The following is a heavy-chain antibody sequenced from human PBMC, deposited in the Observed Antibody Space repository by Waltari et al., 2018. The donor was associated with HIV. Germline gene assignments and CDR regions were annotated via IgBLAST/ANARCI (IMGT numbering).Heavy chain of an antibody. CDR2: VYHTGST. D-gene: IGHD1-20*01. CDR1: GDSISSALY. J-gene: IGHJ6*02. V-gene: IGHV4-38-2*02. Sequence: QVQLQESGPGLVKPPETLSLTCTVSGDSISSALYWGWIRQPPGKGLEWIGSVYHTGSTYYNPSLKSRVIISVDTSKNQFSLKLSSVTAADTAVYYCARGVAITGSMSRRYYGIDVWGQGTTVTVSS. CDR3: ARGVAITGSMSRRYYGIDV.